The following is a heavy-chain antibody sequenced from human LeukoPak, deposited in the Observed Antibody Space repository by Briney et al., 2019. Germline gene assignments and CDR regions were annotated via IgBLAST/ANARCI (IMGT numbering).Heavy chain of an antibody. J-gene: IGHJ4*02. Sequence: PSETLSLTCTVSGGSISSGGYYWSWIRQHPGKGLEWIGYIYYSGSTYYNPSLKSRVTISVDTSKNQFSLKLSSVTAADTAVYYCARLGYYYDSSGDHSYGAHFDYWGQGTLVTVSS. D-gene: IGHD3-22*01. CDR1: GGSISSGGYY. V-gene: IGHV4-31*03. CDR3: ARLGYYYDSSGDHSYGAHFDY. CDR2: IYYSGST.